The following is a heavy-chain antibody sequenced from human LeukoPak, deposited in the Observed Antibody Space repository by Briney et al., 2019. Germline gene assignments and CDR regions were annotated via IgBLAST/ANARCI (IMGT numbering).Heavy chain of an antibody. CDR3: AKLTSWAGNGFDI. V-gene: IGHV3-7*01. CDR1: GFILRAYW. Sequence: GGSLRLSCVGSGFILRAYWMAWVRQAPGKGPEWVANINEDGSEERYVDSVRGRFAISRDNTKNSLYLQMNSLRAEDTAVYYCAKLTSWAGNGFDIWGQGTMVTVSS. D-gene: IGHD3-10*01. J-gene: IGHJ3*02. CDR2: INEDGSEE.